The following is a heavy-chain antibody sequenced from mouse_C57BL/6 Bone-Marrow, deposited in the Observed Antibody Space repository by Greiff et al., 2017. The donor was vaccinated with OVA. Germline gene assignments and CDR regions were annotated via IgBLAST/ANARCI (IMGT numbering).Heavy chain of an antibody. CDR2: IYPRSGNT. CDR3: ARRGTGTYFDY. V-gene: IGHV1-81*01. Sequence: VQLVESGAELARPGASVKLSCKASGYTFTSYGISWVKQRTGQGLEWIGEIYPRSGNTYYNEKFKGKATLTADKSSSTAYMEFRSLTSEDSAVYFCARRGTGTYFDYWGQGTTLTFSS. J-gene: IGHJ2*01. CDR1: GYTFTSYG. D-gene: IGHD4-1*01.